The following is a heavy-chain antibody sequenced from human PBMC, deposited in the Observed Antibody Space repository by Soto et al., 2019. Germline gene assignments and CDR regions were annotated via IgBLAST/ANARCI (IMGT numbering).Heavy chain of an antibody. V-gene: IGHV3-74*01. CDR1: GFTFSSYW. J-gene: IGHJ4*02. Sequence: PGGSLRLSCAASGFTFSSYWMHWVRQAPGKGLVWVSRINSDGSSTSYADSVKGRFTISRDNAKNTLYLQMNSLRAEDTAVYYCARGGGYSYGRVDYWGQGTLVTVSS. CDR2: INSDGSST. D-gene: IGHD5-18*01. CDR3: ARGGGYSYGRVDY.